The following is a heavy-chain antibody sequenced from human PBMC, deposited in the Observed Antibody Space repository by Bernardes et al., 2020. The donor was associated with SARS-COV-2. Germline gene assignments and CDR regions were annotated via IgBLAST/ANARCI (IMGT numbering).Heavy chain of an antibody. CDR3: ARNDRPYAFDI. D-gene: IGHD1-1*01. J-gene: IGHJ3*02. CDR1: GFTLSSYW. V-gene: IGHV3-74*01. CDR2: LKSDGSST. Sequence: SLRLSCAASGFTLSSYWMHWVRQAPGKRLASVSRLKSDGSSTSYADSVKGRFTISRDNAKSTLYLQMNSLRAEDTAVYYCARNDRPYAFDIWGQGTMVTVSS.